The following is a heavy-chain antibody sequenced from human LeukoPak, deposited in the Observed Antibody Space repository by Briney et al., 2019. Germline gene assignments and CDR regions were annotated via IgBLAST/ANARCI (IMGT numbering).Heavy chain of an antibody. CDR3: AAGTGTSDFDY. CDR1: GFTFNNAW. Sequence: GGSLRLSCTASGFTFNNAWMNWVRQAPGKGLEWVGRIKNKNDGETTDYSALVKGRFTVSRDDSKKTVYLQMNSLETDDTAVYYCAAGTGTSDFDYWGQGTRVIVSS. CDR2: IKNKNDGETT. V-gene: IGHV3-15*01. J-gene: IGHJ4*02. D-gene: IGHD1-7*01.